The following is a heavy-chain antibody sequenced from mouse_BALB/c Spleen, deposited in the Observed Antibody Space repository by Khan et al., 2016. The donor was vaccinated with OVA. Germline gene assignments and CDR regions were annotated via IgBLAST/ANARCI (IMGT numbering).Heavy chain of an antibody. CDR1: GYTFTSYT. J-gene: IGHJ3*01. Sequence: QVQLKESGAELARPGASVKMSCKASGYTFTSYTIHWIKKRPGQGLEWIGYINPSNGYTNYNQKFKDKATLTTDKSSTTAYLQLSSLTSDDSAADNCERDGAYHRNDGWFAYWGQGTLVTVSA. CDR3: ERDGAYHRNDGWFAY. CDR2: INPSNGYT. V-gene: IGHV1-4*01. D-gene: IGHD2-14*01.